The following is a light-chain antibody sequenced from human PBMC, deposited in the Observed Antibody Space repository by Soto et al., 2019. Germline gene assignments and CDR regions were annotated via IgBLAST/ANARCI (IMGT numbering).Light chain of an antibody. Sequence: EIVLTQSPGTLSLSPGERATLSCRASQSVSSSYLAWYQQKPGQAPRLLIYDTSTRATGIPARFSGSGSGTEFTLTISSLQSEDFAVYYCQQYNTWTSITFGQGTRLEI. CDR1: QSVSSSY. V-gene: IGKV3-15*01. CDR3: QQYNTWTSIT. CDR2: DTS. J-gene: IGKJ5*01.